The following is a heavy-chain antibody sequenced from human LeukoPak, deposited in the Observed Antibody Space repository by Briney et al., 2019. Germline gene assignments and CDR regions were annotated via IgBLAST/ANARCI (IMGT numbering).Heavy chain of an antibody. CDR2: ISSNGFST. J-gene: IGHJ4*02. Sequence: PGGSLRLSCSASGFTFSSYAMHWVRQAPGKGLEYVSTISSNGFSTYYADSVKGRFTISRDNSKNTLYLQMSSLRAEDTAVYYRVKDRGGYNYGLGYFDYWGQGTLVTVSS. V-gene: IGHV3-64D*06. CDR3: VKDRGGYNYGLGYFDY. D-gene: IGHD5-18*01. CDR1: GFTFSSYA.